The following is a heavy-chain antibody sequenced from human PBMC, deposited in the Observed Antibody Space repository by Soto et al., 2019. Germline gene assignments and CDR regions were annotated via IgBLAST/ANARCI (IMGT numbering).Heavy chain of an antibody. V-gene: IGHV5-51*01. Sequence: GESLKISCKGSGYSFTSYWIGWVRQMPGKGLEWMGIIYPGDSDTRYSPSFQGQVAFSADKSISTAYLQWSGLKASAHAKYYCARRQSPGWFFDFWGQEPLFTVS. CDR1: GYSFTSYW. D-gene: IGHD3-10*01. CDR3: ARRQSPGWFFDF. CDR2: IYPGDSDT. J-gene: IGHJ4*02.